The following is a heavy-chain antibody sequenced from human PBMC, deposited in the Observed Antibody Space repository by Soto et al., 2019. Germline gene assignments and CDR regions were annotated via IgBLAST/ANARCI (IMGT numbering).Heavy chain of an antibody. CDR3: AKRRGAGGHFDY. V-gene: IGHV3-23*01. CDR2: VSIGGST. CDR1: GLTFSRFA. Sequence: GGSLRLSWAASGLTFSRFAIHWVRQGPGKGLEWVAVVSIGGSTHYADSVRGRFTISRDNSKNTLSLQMNSLTAEDTAVYFCAKRRGAGGHFDYWGQGALVTVSS. D-gene: IGHD2-15*01. J-gene: IGHJ4*02.